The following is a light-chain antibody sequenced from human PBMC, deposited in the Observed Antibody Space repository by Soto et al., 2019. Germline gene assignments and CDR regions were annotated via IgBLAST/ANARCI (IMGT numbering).Light chain of an antibody. CDR3: QQFDSSVT. CDR2: GTS. CDR1: QSVSSTF. V-gene: IGKV3-20*01. Sequence: EIVLTQSPGSLSLSPGERATLSCRASQSVSSTFFAWYQQRPGQAPRLLMYGTSSRATGIPERFSGSGSGTDFTLTTSRLAPHDCAGYYCQQFDSSVTFGQATKVEIK. J-gene: IGKJ1*01.